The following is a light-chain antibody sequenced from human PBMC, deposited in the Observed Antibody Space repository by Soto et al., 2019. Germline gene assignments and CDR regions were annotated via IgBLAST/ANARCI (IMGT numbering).Light chain of an antibody. CDR1: SSNIGRDT. CDR2: SNN. V-gene: IGLV1-44*01. J-gene: IGLJ3*02. CDR3: AAWDGSLNGWV. Sequence: QTVVTQPPSASGTPGQRVTISCSGSSSNIGRDTVNWYQQLPGMAPKLLIYSNNRRPSGVPDRFSGSKSGISASLAISGLQFEDEADYYCAAWDGSLNGWVFGGGTKLTVL.